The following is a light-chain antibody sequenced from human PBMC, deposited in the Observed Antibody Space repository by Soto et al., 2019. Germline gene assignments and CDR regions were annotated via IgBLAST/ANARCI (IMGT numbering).Light chain of an antibody. J-gene: IGLJ2*01. CDR1: SSDVGGYNY. Sequence: QSALTQPASVSGSPGQSITISCTGTSSDVGGYNYVSWYQQHAGKAPKLMIYEVSNRPSGVSNRFSGSKSGNTASLTISGLQAEDEADYYCSSYTSNSTVVFGGGTKLTVL. CDR2: EVS. V-gene: IGLV2-14*01. CDR3: SSYTSNSTVV.